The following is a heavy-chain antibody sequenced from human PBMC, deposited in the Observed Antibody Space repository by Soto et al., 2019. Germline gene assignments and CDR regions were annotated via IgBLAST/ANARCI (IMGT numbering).Heavy chain of an antibody. CDR1: GFTFSSYW. D-gene: IGHD6-13*01. V-gene: IGHV3-7*01. CDR3: ARDVAVAGTVSDY. CDR2: IKQDGSEK. J-gene: IGHJ4*02. Sequence: EVQLVESGGGLVQPGGSLRLSCAASGFTFSSYWMSWVRQAPGKGLEWVANIKQDGSEKYYVDSVKGRFTISRDNANNSLYLQMNSLRAEDTAVYYCARDVAVAGTVSDYWGQGTLVTVSS.